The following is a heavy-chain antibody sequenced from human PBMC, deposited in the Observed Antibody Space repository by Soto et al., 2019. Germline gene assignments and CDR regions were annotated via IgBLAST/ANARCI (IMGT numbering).Heavy chain of an antibody. Sequence: QLQLQESGPGLVKPSETLSLTCTVSGGSISSSSYYWGWIRQPPGKGLEWIGSIYYSGSTYYNPSLMSRVTISVATSQNHFSRKLSSVTAADTAVYYCATQEVGGSYVYTFDPWGQGTLVTVSS. CDR2: IYYSGST. CDR3: ATQEVGGSYVYTFDP. CDR1: GGSISSSSYY. J-gene: IGHJ5*02. D-gene: IGHD1-26*01. V-gene: IGHV4-39*02.